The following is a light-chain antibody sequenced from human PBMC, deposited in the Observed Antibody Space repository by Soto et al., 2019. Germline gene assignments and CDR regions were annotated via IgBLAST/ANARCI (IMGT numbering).Light chain of an antibody. CDR3: QVWDTSSDHVV. CDR1: NIGIKS. CDR2: DDS. V-gene: IGLV3-21*02. J-gene: IGLJ2*01. Sequence: SYVLTQPPSVSVAPGQTTRITCGGNNIGIKSVHWYQQKPGQAPVLVVYDDSDRPSGIPERFSGSNFGNTATLTISRVEVGDEADYYCQVWDTSSDHVVFGGGTKLTVL.